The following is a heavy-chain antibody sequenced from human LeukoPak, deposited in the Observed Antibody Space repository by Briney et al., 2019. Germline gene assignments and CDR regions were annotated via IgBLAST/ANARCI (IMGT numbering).Heavy chain of an antibody. J-gene: IGHJ4*02. V-gene: IGHV1-2*02. CDR2: INPSSDTT. CDR1: GYTFICYY. D-gene: IGHD5-12*01. Sequence: ASVKVSCKASGYTFICYYIHWVRQAPGQGLEWMGWINPSSDTTKYAQKFQGRVTLTRDTSISTAYMEVSRLRSDDTAMYYCAREVATITVAAAGGIDYWGQGTLVTVSS. CDR3: AREVATITVAAAGGIDY.